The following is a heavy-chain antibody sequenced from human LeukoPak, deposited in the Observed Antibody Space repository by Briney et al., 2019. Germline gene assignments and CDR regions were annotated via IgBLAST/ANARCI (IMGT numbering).Heavy chain of an antibody. D-gene: IGHD3-9*01. J-gene: IGHJ2*01. CDR1: GFTVSSNY. Sequence: GGSLRLSCAASGFTVSSNYMSWVRQAPGKGLEWVSVIYSGGSTYYADSVKGRFTISRGNSKNTLYLQMNSLRAEDTAVYYCARSTRYFDWLVAIDWYFDLWGRGTLVTVSS. CDR3: ARSTRYFDWLVAIDWYFDL. CDR2: IYSGGST. V-gene: IGHV3-66*01.